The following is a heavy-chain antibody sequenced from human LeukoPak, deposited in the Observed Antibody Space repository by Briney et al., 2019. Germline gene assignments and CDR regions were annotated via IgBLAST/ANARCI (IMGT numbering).Heavy chain of an antibody. J-gene: IGHJ3*02. V-gene: IGHV4-59*01. CDR1: GGSISSYY. D-gene: IGHD3-3*01. CDR2: IYYSGST. Sequence: SETLSLTCTVSGGSISSYYWSWIRQPPGKGLEWIGYIYYSGSTNYNPSLKSRVTISVDTSKNQFSLKLSSVTAADTAVYYCARVRFLKWLPDAFDIWGQGTMVTVSS. CDR3: ARVRFLKWLPDAFDI.